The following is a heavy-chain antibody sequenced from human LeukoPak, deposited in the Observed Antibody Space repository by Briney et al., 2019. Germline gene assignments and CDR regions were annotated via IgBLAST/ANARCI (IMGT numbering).Heavy chain of an antibody. CDR2: ISGDGCST. J-gene: IGHJ1*01. CDR1: GFTFDDYA. CDR3: AKVYRYYDSSCQH. D-gene: IGHD3-22*01. Sequence: GGSLRLSCAASGFTFDDYAMHWVRQAPGKGLEWVSLISGDGCSTYFADSVKGRFTISRDNSKNSLYLQMNSLRTEDTALYYCAKVYRYYDSSCQHWGQGTLVTVSS. V-gene: IGHV3-43*02.